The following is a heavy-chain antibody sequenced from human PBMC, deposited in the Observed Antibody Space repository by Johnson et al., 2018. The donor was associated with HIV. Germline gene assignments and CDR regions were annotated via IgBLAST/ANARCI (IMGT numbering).Heavy chain of an antibody. D-gene: IGHD3-22*01. J-gene: IGHJ3*02. Sequence: QVQLVESGGGVVQPGRSLRLSCAASGFTFSSYAMHWVRQAPGKGLEWVAVIWYDGRNKDYADSVKGRFTISRDNSKNTLYLQMNSLRAEDTAVYYCAKDYKNYYDSSGYETGTFDIWGQGTMVTVSS. V-gene: IGHV3-33*06. CDR2: IWYDGRNK. CDR1: GFTFSSYA. CDR3: AKDYKNYYDSSGYETGTFDI.